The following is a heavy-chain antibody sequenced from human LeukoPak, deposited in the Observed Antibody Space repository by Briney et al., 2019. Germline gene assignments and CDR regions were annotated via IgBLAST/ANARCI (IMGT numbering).Heavy chain of an antibody. CDR2: IYSSGST. V-gene: IGHV4-4*07. Sequence: SETLSLTCTVSGGSISSDYWSWIRQPAGKGLEWIGRIYSSGSTNYNPSLKSRVTMSVDTSKNQFSLKLSSVTAADTAVYYCVGWSATRIDYWGQGNLVTVSS. D-gene: IGHD3-3*01. CDR3: VGWSATRIDY. J-gene: IGHJ4*02. CDR1: GGSISSDY.